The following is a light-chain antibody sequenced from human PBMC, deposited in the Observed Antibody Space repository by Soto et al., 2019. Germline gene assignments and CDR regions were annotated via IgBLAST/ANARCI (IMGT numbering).Light chain of an antibody. CDR3: LSFDSSLSVV. Sequence: QSVLTQPPSVSGAPGQRGTISCTGSSSNIGAGYDVHWYQQLPGRAPKLLIYGNTKRPSGVPDRFSGSKSGTSASLASTGLQAEDEADYYCLSFDSSLSVVFGGGTKLTVL. CDR1: SSNIGAGYD. J-gene: IGLJ2*01. CDR2: GNT. V-gene: IGLV1-40*01.